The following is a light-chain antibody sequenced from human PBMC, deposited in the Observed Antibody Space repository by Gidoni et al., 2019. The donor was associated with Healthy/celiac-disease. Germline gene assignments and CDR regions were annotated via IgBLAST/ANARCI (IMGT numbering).Light chain of an antibody. J-gene: IGKJ1*01. V-gene: IGKV3-15*01. Sequence: ELVMPQSPATLSVSTGERATLPCRASQSISNNLAWYQQKPGQAPRLLIYGASTRATGIPARFSGSGSGTEFTLTISSLQSEDFAVYYCQQDNNWPPWTFGQGTKVEIK. CDR2: GAS. CDR3: QQDNNWPPWT. CDR1: QSISNN.